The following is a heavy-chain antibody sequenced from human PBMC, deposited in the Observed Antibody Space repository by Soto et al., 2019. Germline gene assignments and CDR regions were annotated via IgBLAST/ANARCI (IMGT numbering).Heavy chain of an antibody. D-gene: IGHD2-8*01. Sequence: QLQLQESGPGLVKPSETLSLTCTVSGDSVNSNNYYCGWIRQPPGKGLEWIGSIEYTGSTYYNPSLKSRATMSVDTSKSQFSLMFSSVTAADTAVYSCVRHPGYAVPTVYATHYFNYWGQGILVTVST. J-gene: IGHJ4*02. V-gene: IGHV4-39*01. CDR1: GDSVNSNNYY. CDR3: VRHPGYAVPTVYATHYFNY. CDR2: IEYTGST.